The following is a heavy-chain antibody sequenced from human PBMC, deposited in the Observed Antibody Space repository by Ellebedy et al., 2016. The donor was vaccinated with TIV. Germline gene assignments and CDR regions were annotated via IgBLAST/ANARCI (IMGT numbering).Heavy chain of an antibody. V-gene: IGHV3-21*01. CDR1: GFTFSDHT. Sequence: GGSLRLXXAASGFTFSDHTMNWVRQTPGKGLEWVSAISGNGLYIYYADSVKGRFTISRDNANNSLWLQVHSLRAEDTGVYYCARDTKDFWGQGTLVTVSS. J-gene: IGHJ4*02. CDR2: ISGNGLYI. CDR3: ARDTKDF.